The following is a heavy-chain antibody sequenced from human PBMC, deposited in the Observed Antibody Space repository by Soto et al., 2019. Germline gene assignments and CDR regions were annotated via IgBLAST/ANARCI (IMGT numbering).Heavy chain of an antibody. CDR1: GGTFSTYA. J-gene: IGHJ4*02. CDR2: IIPLFATA. V-gene: IGHV1-69*12. D-gene: IGHD5-18*01. CDR3: ARGDIGSDTAMVPFDY. Sequence: QVQLVQSGAEVKKPGSSVKVSCKASGGTFSTYAISWVRQAPGQGLEWRGGIIPLFATANYAQKFQGRVTITAXXXTXXAYMEVSSLRSDDTAVYYCARGDIGSDTAMVPFDYWGQGTLVTVSS.